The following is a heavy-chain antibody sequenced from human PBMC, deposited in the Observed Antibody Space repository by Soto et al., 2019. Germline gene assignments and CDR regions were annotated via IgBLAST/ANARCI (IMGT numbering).Heavy chain of an antibody. CDR1: GFTFSSYA. CDR3: ARERLHAFDI. V-gene: IGHV3-21*01. CDR2: ISSSGGSI. J-gene: IGHJ3*02. Sequence: GGSLRLSCAASGFTFSSYAMSWVRQAPGKGLEWVSAISSSGGSIYYADSVKGRFTISRDNAKNSLYLQMNSLRAEDTAVYYCARERLHAFDIWGQGTMVTVSS.